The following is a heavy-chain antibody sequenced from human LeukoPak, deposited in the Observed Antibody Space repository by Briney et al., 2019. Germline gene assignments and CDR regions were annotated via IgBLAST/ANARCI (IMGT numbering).Heavy chain of an antibody. J-gene: IGHJ3*02. D-gene: IGHD3-16*01. CDR1: GFTFSSYE. V-gene: IGHV3-48*03. CDR2: ISSSGSTI. CDR3: ARGGYYDYVWGSYAFDI. Sequence: GGFLRLSCAASGFTFSSYEMNWVRQAPGKGLEWVSYISSSGSTIYYADSVKGRFTISRDNAKNSLYLQMNSLRAEDTAVYYCARGGYYDYVWGSYAFDIWGQGTMVTVSS.